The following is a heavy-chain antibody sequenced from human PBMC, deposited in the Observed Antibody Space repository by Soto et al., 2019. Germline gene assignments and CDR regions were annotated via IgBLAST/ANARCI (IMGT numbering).Heavy chain of an antibody. J-gene: IGHJ6*02. Sequence: GGSLRLSCAASGFTFSSYSMNWVRQAPGKGLEWVSSISSSSSYIYYADSVKGRFTISRDNAKNSLYLQMNSLRAEDTAVYYCARPGTTNYGMDVWGQGTTVTVSS. CDR2: ISSSSSYI. V-gene: IGHV3-21*01. CDR3: ARPGTTNYGMDV. D-gene: IGHD1-26*01. CDR1: GFTFSSYS.